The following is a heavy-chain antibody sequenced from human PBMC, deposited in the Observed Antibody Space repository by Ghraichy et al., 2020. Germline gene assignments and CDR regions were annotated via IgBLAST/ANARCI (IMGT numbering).Heavy chain of an antibody. CDR2: IYTSGST. J-gene: IGHJ3*02. CDR1: GGSISSYY. CDR3: ARRRYDILTGYLSDAFDI. Sequence: ESLNISCTVSGGSISSYYWSWIRQPPGKGLEWIGYIYTSGSTNYNPSLKSRVTISVDTSKNQFSLKLSSVTAADTAVYYCARRRYDILTGYLSDAFDIWGQGTMVTVSS. V-gene: IGHV4-4*09. D-gene: IGHD3-9*01.